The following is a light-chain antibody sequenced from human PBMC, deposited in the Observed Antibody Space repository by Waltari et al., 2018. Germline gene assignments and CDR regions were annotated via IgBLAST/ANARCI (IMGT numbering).Light chain of an antibody. CDR2: DVS. Sequence: EIVLTQSPATLSLSPGERATLSFRASQTIGSQLAWYQQKPGQAPRLLISDVSNRATGIPVRFSGSGSGTDFTLTISSLEPEDFAVYYCQQRDSWPLTFGQGTKVEI. CDR1: QTIGSQ. CDR3: QQRDSWPLT. V-gene: IGKV3-11*01. J-gene: IGKJ1*01.